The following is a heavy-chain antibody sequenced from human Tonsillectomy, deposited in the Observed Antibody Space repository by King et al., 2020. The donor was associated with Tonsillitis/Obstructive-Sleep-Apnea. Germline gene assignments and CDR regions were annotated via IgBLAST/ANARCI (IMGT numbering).Heavy chain of an antibody. V-gene: IGHV4-59*08. CDR2: IYYSGST. Sequence: QLQESGPGLVKPSETLSLTCTVSGGSISSYYWSWIRQPPGKGLEWIGYIYYSGSTNYNPSLKSRVTISVDTSKNQFSLKLSSVTAADTAVYYCARHDLSSRWYYFDYWGQGTLVTVSS. D-gene: IGHD6-13*01. CDR1: GGSISSYY. CDR3: ARHDLSSRWYYFDY. J-gene: IGHJ4*02.